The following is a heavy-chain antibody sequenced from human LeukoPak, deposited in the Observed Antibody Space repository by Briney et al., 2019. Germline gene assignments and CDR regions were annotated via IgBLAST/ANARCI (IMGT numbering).Heavy chain of an antibody. J-gene: IGHJ5*02. Sequence: SETLSLICTVSGGSISSAYWSWIRQPAGKGLEWIGRIYTSGSTNYNPSLKSRVTMSVDTSKNQFSLKLSSVTAADTAVYYCARDMRILRYFDWLPLTNWFDPWGQGTLVTVSS. CDR1: GGSISSAY. D-gene: IGHD3-9*01. CDR2: IYTSGST. V-gene: IGHV4-4*07. CDR3: ARDMRILRYFDWLPLTNWFDP.